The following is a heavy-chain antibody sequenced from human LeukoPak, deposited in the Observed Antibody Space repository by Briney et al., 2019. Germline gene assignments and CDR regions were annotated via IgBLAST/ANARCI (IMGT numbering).Heavy chain of an antibody. J-gene: IGHJ6*03. Sequence: ASVKVSCKASGYTFTSYDINWVRQATGQGLEWMGWMNPNSGNTGYAQKFQGRVTITRNTSISTAYMELSRLRSDDTAVYYCARNPYYYDSSGYCRTVYYYYMDVWGKGTTVTISS. CDR3: ARNPYYYDSSGYCRTVYYYYMDV. D-gene: IGHD3-22*01. CDR1: GYTFTSYD. V-gene: IGHV1-8*03. CDR2: MNPNSGNT.